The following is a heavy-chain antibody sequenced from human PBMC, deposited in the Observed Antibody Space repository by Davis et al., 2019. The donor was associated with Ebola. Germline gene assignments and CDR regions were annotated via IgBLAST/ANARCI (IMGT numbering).Heavy chain of an antibody. V-gene: IGHV3-30-3*01. CDR1: GFTFSSYA. J-gene: IGHJ4*02. CDR3: AREGTGAGTQSDIDY. Sequence: GGSLRLSCAASGFTFSSYAMHWVRQAPGKGLEWVAVISYDGSNKYYADSVKGRFTISRDNSTNTLYMQMNSLTVEDTAVYYCAREGTGAGTQSDIDYWGQGTLVTVSS. D-gene: IGHD6-13*01. CDR2: ISYDGSNK.